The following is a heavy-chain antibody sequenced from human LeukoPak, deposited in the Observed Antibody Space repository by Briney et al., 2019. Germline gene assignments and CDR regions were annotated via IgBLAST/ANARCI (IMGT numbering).Heavy chain of an antibody. CDR1: GFTFSSYS. J-gene: IGHJ4*02. V-gene: IGHV3-21*01. Sequence: GGSLRLSCAASGFTFSSYSMNWVRQAPGKGLEWVSSISSSSSYIYYADSVKGRFTISRDNAQNSLYLQMNSLRAEDTAVYYCARSTVTTGLAFHYWGEGTLVSVSS. CDR2: ISSSSSYI. CDR3: ARSTVTTGLAFHY. D-gene: IGHD4-11*01.